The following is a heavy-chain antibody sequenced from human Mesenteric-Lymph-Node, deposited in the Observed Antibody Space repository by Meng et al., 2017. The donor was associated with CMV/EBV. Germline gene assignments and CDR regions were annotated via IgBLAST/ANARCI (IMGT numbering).Heavy chain of an antibody. Sequence: QGLLVESGGGVVQTGRYLRLACAASGFNFSSYAMHWVRQAPGKGLEWVAVISYDGSNKYYADSVKGRFTISRDNSKNTLYLQMNSLRAEDTAVYYCARVKWGITGTTWGQGTLVTVSS. CDR2: ISYDGSNK. CDR1: GFNFSSYA. CDR3: ARVKWGITGTT. D-gene: IGHD1-20*01. J-gene: IGHJ5*02. V-gene: IGHV3-30*04.